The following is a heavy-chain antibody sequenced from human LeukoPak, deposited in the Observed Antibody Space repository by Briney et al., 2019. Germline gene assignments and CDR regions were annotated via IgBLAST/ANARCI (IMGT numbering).Heavy chain of an antibody. CDR3: ARNYGSGSYYSYYHMDV. CDR1: GGSIITESYF. D-gene: IGHD3-10*01. J-gene: IGHJ6*03. CDR2: IYYSGST. V-gene: IGHV4-39*07. Sequence: SETLSLTCTVSGGSIITESYFWGWVRQPPGMELEWIGNIYYSGSTYYNPSLKSRVTISVDTSKKQISLKLSSVTAADTAVYYCARNYGSGSYYSYYHMDVWGKGTTVTVSS.